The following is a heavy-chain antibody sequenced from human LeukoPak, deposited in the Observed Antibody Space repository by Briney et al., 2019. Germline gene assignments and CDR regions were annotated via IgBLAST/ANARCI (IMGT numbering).Heavy chain of an antibody. J-gene: IGHJ4*02. CDR2: FYVGGAT. CDR1: GFGVTNNY. V-gene: IGHV3-53*01. CDR3: ARGDGYNFFDY. D-gene: IGHD5-24*01. Sequence: GGSLRLSCAVSGFGVTNNYMSWVRQAPGKGLEWVSVFYVGGATYYADPVKGRFTISRDNSENTLYLQMKSLRAEDTAVYYCARGDGYNFFDYWGQGTLVTVSS.